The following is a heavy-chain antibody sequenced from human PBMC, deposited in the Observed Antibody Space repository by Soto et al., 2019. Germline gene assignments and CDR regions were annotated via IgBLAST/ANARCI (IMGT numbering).Heavy chain of an antibody. CDR2: ISYDGSNK. V-gene: IGHV3-30*18. Sequence: QVQLVESGGGVVQPGRSLRLSCAASGFTFSSYGMHWVRQAPGKGLEWLAVISYDGSNKYYADSVKGRFTISRDNSKNTLYLQMNSLRAEDTAVYYCAKGDLDYWGQGTLVTVSS. J-gene: IGHJ4*02. CDR1: GFTFSSYG. D-gene: IGHD2-21*02. CDR3: AKGDLDY.